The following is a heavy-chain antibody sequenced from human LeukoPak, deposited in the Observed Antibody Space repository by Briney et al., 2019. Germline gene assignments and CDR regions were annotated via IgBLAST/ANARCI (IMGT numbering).Heavy chain of an antibody. Sequence: SETLSLTCAVYGVSFSGYYWSWIRQPPGKGMEWIGEINHSGSTNYNPSLKSRVTISVDTSKNQFSLKLSSVTAADTAVYYCARAVGARDYWGQGTLVTVSS. CDR3: ARAVGARDY. J-gene: IGHJ4*02. D-gene: IGHD1-26*01. V-gene: IGHV4-34*01. CDR2: INHSGST. CDR1: GVSFSGYY.